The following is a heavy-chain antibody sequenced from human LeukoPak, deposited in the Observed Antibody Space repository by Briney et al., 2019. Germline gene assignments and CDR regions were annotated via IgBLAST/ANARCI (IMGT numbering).Heavy chain of an antibody. D-gene: IGHD3-10*01. CDR3: AKSNGYGLVDI. CDR1: GGSISSYY. J-gene: IGHJ3*02. V-gene: IGHV4-34*01. CDR2: INHSGST. Sequence: PSETLSLTCTVSGGSISSYYWSWIRQPPGKGLEWIGEINHSGSTNYNPSLKSRVTISLDTSRNQFSLKLNSVTAADTAVYYCAKSNGYGLVDIWGQGTMVTVSS.